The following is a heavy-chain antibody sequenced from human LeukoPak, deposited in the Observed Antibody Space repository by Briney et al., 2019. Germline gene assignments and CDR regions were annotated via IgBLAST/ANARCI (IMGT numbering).Heavy chain of an antibody. CDR1: GFTFSSYS. J-gene: IGHJ5*02. Sequence: PGGSLRLSCAASGFTFSSYSMNWVRQAPGKGLEWVSYISSSSSTIYYADSVKGRFTISRDNAKNSLYLQMNSLRAEDTAVYYCASESRNLSLGSSWYDWSDPWGQGTLVTVSS. CDR2: ISSSSSTI. D-gene: IGHD6-13*01. V-gene: IGHV3-48*04. CDR3: ASESRNLSLGSSWYDWSDP.